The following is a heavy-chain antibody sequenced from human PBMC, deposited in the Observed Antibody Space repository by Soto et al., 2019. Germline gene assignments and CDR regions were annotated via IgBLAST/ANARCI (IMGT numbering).Heavy chain of an antibody. CDR3: ARDLDVAGWFDP. D-gene: IGHD2-21*01. V-gene: IGHV4-31*03. Sequence: PSETLSLTCSVSDDSINSDKYYWGWIRQPPGKGLEWIGNIYYRGNTYYNPSLQTRVTISLDKSKNQFSLKLSSVTAADTAVYYCARDLDVAGWFDPWGQGTLVTVSS. CDR1: DDSINSDKYY. J-gene: IGHJ5*02. CDR2: IYYRGNT.